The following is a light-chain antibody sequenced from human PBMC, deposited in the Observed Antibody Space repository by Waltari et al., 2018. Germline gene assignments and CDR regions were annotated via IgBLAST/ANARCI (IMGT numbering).Light chain of an antibody. V-gene: IGKV3D-15*01. CDR3: QQSRRWPQRT. CDR1: ENVGTD. CDR2: FAN. J-gene: IGKJ2*01. Sequence: EIVMTQSPVTVSVSPGEAITLSCTASENVGTDVACYRHKPGPPPRPLIYFANSRATGVPARISGSGSGTDFTLSISSLESEDFAFYYCQQSRRWPQRTFGQGTKLEI.